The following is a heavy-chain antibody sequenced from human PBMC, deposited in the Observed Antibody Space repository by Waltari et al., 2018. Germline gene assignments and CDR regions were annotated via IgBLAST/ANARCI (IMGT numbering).Heavy chain of an antibody. Sequence: EVQLVESGGGLIQPGGSLRLSCAASGFTVSSNYMSWVRQAPGKGLGWVSVMYSGGITYYADSVKGLFTISRDNSKNTLYLQMNSLRAEDTAVYYCARDSYYYDGGGMDVWGQGTTVTVSS. D-gene: IGHD3-22*01. J-gene: IGHJ6*02. CDR2: MYSGGIT. V-gene: IGHV3-53*01. CDR1: GFTVSSNY. CDR3: ARDSYYYDGGGMDV.